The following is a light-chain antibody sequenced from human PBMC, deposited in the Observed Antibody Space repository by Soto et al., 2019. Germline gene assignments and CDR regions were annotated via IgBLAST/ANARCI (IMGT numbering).Light chain of an antibody. J-gene: IGKJ1*01. V-gene: IGKV3-11*01. CDR2: DAS. Sequence: EIVLTPTPGTLSLSPGERATLSCRASQSISSYLAWYQQKPGQAPRLLIYDASNRATGIPARFSGSGSGTDFTLTISSIETEDFAVYYCQQYNNWPRTFGQGTKVDTK. CDR1: QSISSY. CDR3: QQYNNWPRT.